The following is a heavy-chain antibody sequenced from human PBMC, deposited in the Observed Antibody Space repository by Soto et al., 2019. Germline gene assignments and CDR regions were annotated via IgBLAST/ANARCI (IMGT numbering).Heavy chain of an antibody. D-gene: IGHD4-4*01. CDR3: AXDAXXYSRGAYYDH. J-gene: IGHJ4*02. CDR2: ISYTGANQ. CDR1: GFTFSTYA. Sequence: QVRLVESGGGAVQPGDSLRLSCDASGFTFSTYALHWVRQAPGKGLEWVAFISYTGANQYYADSVKGRFTVSRDNSKNIASLXMTSLKPEDSAVYYCAXDAXXYSRGAYYDHWGQGTLVTVSS. V-gene: IGHV3-30-3*01.